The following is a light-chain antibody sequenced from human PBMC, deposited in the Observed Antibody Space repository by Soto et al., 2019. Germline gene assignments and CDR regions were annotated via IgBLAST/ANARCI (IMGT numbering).Light chain of an antibody. CDR3: AAWDDSLNVYV. Sequence: QSALTQPPSASGTPGQRVTISCSGSSSNIGSNTVNWYQQLPGMAPKLLIYSNNQRPSGVPDRFSGSKSGTSASLAISGLQSEDEADYYCAAWDDSLNVYVFGTGTKVTVL. J-gene: IGLJ1*01. V-gene: IGLV1-44*01. CDR2: SNN. CDR1: SSNIGSNT.